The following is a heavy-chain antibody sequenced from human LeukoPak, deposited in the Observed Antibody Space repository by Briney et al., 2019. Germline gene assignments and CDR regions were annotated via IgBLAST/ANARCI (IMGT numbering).Heavy chain of an antibody. CDR1: GSTFSSYA. CDR2: ISYDGSNK. D-gene: IGHD3-3*01. J-gene: IGHJ6*02. V-gene: IGHV3-30-3*01. CDR3: AREGAIFGVVIIDYYYGMDV. Sequence: PGRSLRLSCAASGSTFSSYAMHWVRQAPGKGLEWVAVISYDGSNKYYADSVKGRFTISRDNSKSTLYLQMNSLRAEDTAVYYCAREGAIFGVVIIDYYYGMDVWGQGTTVTVSS.